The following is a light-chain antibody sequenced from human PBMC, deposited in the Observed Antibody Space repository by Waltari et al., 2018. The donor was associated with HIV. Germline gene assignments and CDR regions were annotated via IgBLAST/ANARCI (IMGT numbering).Light chain of an antibody. J-gene: IGLJ2*01. CDR1: SSDGGGHDY. CDR2: EVN. Sequence: QSALTQPASVSGSPGQSIIISCTGTSSDGGGHDYVSWYQQHPGRAPKLILFEVNNRPSGVSSRFSGSKSGNTASLTISGLQAEDEAYYYCTSCTTATLIFGGGTKVTVL. CDR3: TSCTTATLI. V-gene: IGLV2-14*01.